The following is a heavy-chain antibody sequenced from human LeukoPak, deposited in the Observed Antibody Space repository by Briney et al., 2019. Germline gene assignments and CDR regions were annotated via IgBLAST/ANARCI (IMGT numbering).Heavy chain of an antibody. D-gene: IGHD6-19*01. CDR2: IKQDGSEK. V-gene: IGHV3-7*03. Sequence: GGSLRLSCAASGFTFSSYWMSWVRQAPGKGLEWVANIKQDGSEKYYVDSVKGRFTISRDNAKNFLYLQMNSLRPEDTALYYCAKTSRSVSVAAPYGMDVWGQGTTVTVS. CDR3: AKTSRSVSVAAPYGMDV. J-gene: IGHJ6*02. CDR1: GFTFSSYW.